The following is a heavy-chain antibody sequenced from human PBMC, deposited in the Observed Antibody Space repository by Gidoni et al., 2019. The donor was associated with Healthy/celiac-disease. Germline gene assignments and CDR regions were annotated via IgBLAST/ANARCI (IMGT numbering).Heavy chain of an antibody. CDR1: GCSISSSY. V-gene: IGHV4-59*08. D-gene: IGHD3-3*01. CDR3: ARQNDFWSGYYTGAWFDP. J-gene: IGHJ5*02. CDR2: IYYSGST. Sequence: QVQLQESGPGLVKPSETLSLTCTVSGCSISSSYWSWLRQPPGKGLEWIGYIYYSGSTNYNPSLKSRVTISVETSKNQFSLKLSSVTAADTAVYYCARQNDFWSGYYTGAWFDPWGQGTLVTVSS.